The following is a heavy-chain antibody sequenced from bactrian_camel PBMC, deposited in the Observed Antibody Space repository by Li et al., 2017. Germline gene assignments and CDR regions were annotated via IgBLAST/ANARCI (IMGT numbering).Heavy chain of an antibody. Sequence: DVQLVESGGGLVQPGGSLRLPCQASGFTFSSYAMTWVRQAPGKGLEWVSSMDSSGTAYAAKSVEGRFTISRDNDANTLYLQMNTLRPADTAKYYCVRLQTRTALSNFAYWGQGTQVTVS. V-gene: IGHV3S10*01. J-gene: IGHJ6*01. CDR1: GFTFSSYA. CDR2: MDSSGTA. D-gene: IGHD5*01. CDR3: VRLQTRTALSNFAY.